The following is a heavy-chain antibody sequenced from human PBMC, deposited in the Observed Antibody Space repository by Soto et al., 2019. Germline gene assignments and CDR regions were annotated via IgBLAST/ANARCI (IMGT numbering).Heavy chain of an antibody. CDR1: GFTFSSYG. CDR2: ISYDGSEK. V-gene: IGHV3-30*18. CDR3: AKGLLWFGEYLSSFDY. D-gene: IGHD3-10*01. Sequence: QVQLVESGGGVVQPGRSLRLSCAASGFTFSSYGVHWVRQAPGKGLEWVAIISYDGSEKYYADSVKGRFTISRDNSKNTVYLQMNSLRAEDTAVYYCAKGLLWFGEYLSSFDYWGQGTLVTVSS. J-gene: IGHJ4*02.